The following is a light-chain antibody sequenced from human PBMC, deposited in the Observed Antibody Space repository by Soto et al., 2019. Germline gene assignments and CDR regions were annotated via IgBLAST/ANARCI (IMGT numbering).Light chain of an antibody. CDR2: DTN. Sequence: QAVVTQEPSLTVSPGGTVTLTCGSSTGAVATGHYPYWFQQKPGQAPRTLIYDTNNRHSWTPARFSGSLLGGKSALTLSGAQPEDEADYYCSLSYSGIGVFGGGTQLTVL. CDR3: SLSYSGIGV. V-gene: IGLV7-46*01. J-gene: IGLJ3*02. CDR1: TGAVATGHY.